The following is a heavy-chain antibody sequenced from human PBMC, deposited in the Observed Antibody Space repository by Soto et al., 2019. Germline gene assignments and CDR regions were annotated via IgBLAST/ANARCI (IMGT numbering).Heavy chain of an antibody. J-gene: IGHJ4*02. D-gene: IGHD6-19*01. V-gene: IGHV3-33*01. CDR2: MWYDGRNT. CDR3: ARDSGYSSAWDPDY. CDR1: GFTFSSYG. Sequence: QVQLVESGGGVVQPGRSLRLSCAASGFTFSSYGMHWVRQAPGKGLQWVAVMWYDGRNTYYADSVGGRFTISRDNSKSTLYLQMNSLRAEDTAIYYCARDSGYSSAWDPDYWGQGTLVTVSS.